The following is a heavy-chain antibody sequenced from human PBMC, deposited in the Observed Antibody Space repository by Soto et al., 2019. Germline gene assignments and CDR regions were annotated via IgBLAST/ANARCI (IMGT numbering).Heavy chain of an antibody. CDR3: ARGPYGDPAPRLDP. Sequence: QVQLQESGPGLVKPSQTLSLTCTVSGAPISGDGYSWSWIRQQPGKGLQWIGYIYYSGSTYYTPSLKGRLTISADMSKNQFSIELTSVTAADTAIYYCARGPYGDPAPRLDPWGQGALVTVSS. CDR1: GAPISGDGYS. D-gene: IGHD4-17*01. CDR2: IYYSGST. J-gene: IGHJ5*02. V-gene: IGHV4-31*03.